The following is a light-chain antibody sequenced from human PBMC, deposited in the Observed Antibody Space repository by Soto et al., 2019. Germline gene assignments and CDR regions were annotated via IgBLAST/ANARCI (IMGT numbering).Light chain of an antibody. V-gene: IGLV1-44*01. J-gene: IGLJ1*01. CDR2: NNN. CDR3: AAWDDSMNGYV. Sequence: QSVLTQPPSASGTPGQRVTISCSGGSSNIGTNAVNWSQQLPGTAPKLLIYNNNQRPSGVPDRFSGSKSGTSASLAISGLQSEDEADYYCAAWDDSMNGYVFGTGTKVTVL. CDR1: SSNIGTNA.